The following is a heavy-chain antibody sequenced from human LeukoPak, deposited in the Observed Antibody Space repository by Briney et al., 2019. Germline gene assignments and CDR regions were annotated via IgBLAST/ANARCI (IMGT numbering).Heavy chain of an antibody. CDR1: GFTFSSCS. J-gene: IGHJ4*02. V-gene: IGHV3-21*01. D-gene: IGHD2-2*01. CDR2: ISSSSSYI. CDR3: ARYPGYCSSTSCYV. Sequence: GGSLRLSCAASGFTFSSCSMNWVRQAPGKGLEWVSSISSSSSYIYYADSVKGRFTISRDNAKNSLCLQMNSLRAEDTAVYYCARYPGYCSSTSCYVWGQGTLVTVSS.